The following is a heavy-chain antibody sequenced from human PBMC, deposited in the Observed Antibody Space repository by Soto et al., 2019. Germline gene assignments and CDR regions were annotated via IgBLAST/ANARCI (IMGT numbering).Heavy chain of an antibody. CDR2: IYHSGSA. D-gene: IGHD2-21*02. V-gene: IGHV4-4*02. J-gene: IGHJ3*02. CDR3: ERVPGVVVSADDAFDI. Sequence: QVQLQESGPGLVKPSGTLSLTCAVSGGSVSSSNWWSWVRQSPGKVLEWMGEIYHSGSAHYNPSLKSRATISLDKSKNQFSLRLTSVTAADTAVYYCERVPGVVVSADDAFDIWGPGTRVIGSS. CDR1: GGSVSSSNW.